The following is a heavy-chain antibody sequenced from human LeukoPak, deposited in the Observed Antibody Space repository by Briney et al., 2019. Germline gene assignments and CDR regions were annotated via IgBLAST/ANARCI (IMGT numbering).Heavy chain of an antibody. CDR3: AKDWGSSGWYIYFDP. V-gene: IGHV3-30*04. J-gene: IGHJ5*02. Sequence: PGGSLRLSCAASGFTFSSYAMHWVRQAPGKGLEWVAVISYDGSNKYYADSVKGRFTISRDNSKNTLYLQMDSLRTEDTAVYYCAKDWGSSGWYIYFDPWGQGTLVTVSS. D-gene: IGHD6-19*01. CDR2: ISYDGSNK. CDR1: GFTFSSYA.